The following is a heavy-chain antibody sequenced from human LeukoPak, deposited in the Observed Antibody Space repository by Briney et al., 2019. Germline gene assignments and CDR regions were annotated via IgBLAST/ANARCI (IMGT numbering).Heavy chain of an antibody. J-gene: IGHJ4*02. CDR3: ARRRRGYSYGYFDY. CDR2: INHSGST. Sequence: SETLSLTCAVYGGSFSGYYWSWIRQPPGKGLEWIGEINHSGSTSYNPSLKSRVTISVDTSKNQFSLKLSSVTAADTAVYYCARRRRGYSYGYFDYWGQGTLVTVSS. V-gene: IGHV4-34*01. CDR1: GGSFSGYY. D-gene: IGHD5-18*01.